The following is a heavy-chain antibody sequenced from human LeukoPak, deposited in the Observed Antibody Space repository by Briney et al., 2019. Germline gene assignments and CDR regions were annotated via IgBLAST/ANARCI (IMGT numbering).Heavy chain of an antibody. CDR1: GFTFIRYG. D-gene: IGHD6-19*01. V-gene: IGHV3-30*18. CDR2: ISYDGSYK. J-gene: IGHJ4*02. CDR3: AKVHNSGCDFLDY. Sequence: SGGSLRLSCAASGFTFIRYGMHWVRQAPGKGLEWVAVISYDGSYKYYADSVKGRFTISRDNSKNTLFLQMNSLRAEDTALYYCAKVHNSGCDFLDYWGQGTLVTVSS.